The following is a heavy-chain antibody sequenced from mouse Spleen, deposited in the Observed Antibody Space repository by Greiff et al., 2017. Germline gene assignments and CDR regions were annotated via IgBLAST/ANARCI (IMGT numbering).Heavy chain of an antibody. CDR1: GYTFTSYW. CDR2: IHPNSGST. J-gene: IGHJ4*01. CDR3: ARGLRFPGEAMDY. Sequence: VQLQQPGAELVKPGASVKLSCKASGYTFTSYWMHWVKQRPGQGLEWIGMIHPNSGSTNYNEKFKSKATLTVDKSSSTAYMQLSSLTSEDSAVYYCARGLRFPGEAMDYWGQGTSATVSS. D-gene: IGHD1-1*01. V-gene: IGHV1-64*01.